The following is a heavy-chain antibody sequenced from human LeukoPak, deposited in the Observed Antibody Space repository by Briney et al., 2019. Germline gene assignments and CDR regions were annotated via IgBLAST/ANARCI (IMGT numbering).Heavy chain of an antibody. CDR1: GFTFSSYG. J-gene: IGHJ6*03. CDR2: ISGSGGST. Sequence: PGGSLRLSCAASGFTFSSYGMSWVRQAPGKGLEWVSAISGSGGSTYYADSVKGRFTISRDNSKNTLYLQMNSLRAEDTAVYYCAKGGDYFGDYMDVWGKGTTVTISS. V-gene: IGHV3-23*01. CDR3: AKGGDYFGDYMDV. D-gene: IGHD4-17*01.